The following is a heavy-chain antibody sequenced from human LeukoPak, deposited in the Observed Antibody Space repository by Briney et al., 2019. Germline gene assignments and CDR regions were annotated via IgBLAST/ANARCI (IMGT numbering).Heavy chain of an antibody. CDR3: ARTGVVAVAGRWWFDP. CDR1: GFTFSSYS. CDR2: ISSSSSHI. D-gene: IGHD6-19*01. J-gene: IGHJ5*02. Sequence: GALRLSCAASGFTFSSYSMNWVRQAPGKGLEWVSSISSSSSHIYYADSVKGRFTISRDNAKNSLYLQMNSLRAEDTAVYYCARTGVVAVAGRWWFDPWGQGTLVTVSS. V-gene: IGHV3-21*01.